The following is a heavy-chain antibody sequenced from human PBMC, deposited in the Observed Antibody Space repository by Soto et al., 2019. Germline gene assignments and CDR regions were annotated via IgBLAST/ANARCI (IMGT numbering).Heavy chain of an antibody. Sequence: QVQLVQSGAEVKKPGASVKVSCKASGYTFTSYGISWVRQAPGQGLEWMGWISAYNGNTNYAQKLQGRVTMTTDTSTSTAYMELRSLRSDDTAVYYCARDFWGTLQSTVEMATIRWGCWRYWGQGTLVTVSS. CDR2: ISAYNGNT. CDR1: GYTFTSYG. V-gene: IGHV1-18*01. J-gene: IGHJ4*02. CDR3: ARDFWGTLQSTVEMATIRWGCWRY. D-gene: IGHD5-12*01.